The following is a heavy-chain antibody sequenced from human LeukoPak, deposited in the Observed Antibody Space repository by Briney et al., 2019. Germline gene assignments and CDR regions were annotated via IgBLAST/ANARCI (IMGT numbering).Heavy chain of an antibody. Sequence: ASVKVSCKASGYTFTSYGISWVRQAPGQGLEWMGWVSAYNSNTNYAQKLQGRVTMTTDTSTSTAYMELRSLRSDDTAVYYCARVRVVPAAVDVWGKGTTVTVSS. CDR3: ARVRVVPAAVDV. V-gene: IGHV1-18*01. D-gene: IGHD2-2*01. J-gene: IGHJ6*04. CDR1: GYTFTSYG. CDR2: VSAYNSNT.